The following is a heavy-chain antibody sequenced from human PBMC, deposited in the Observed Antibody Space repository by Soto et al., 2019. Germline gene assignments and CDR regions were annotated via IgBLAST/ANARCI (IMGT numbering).Heavy chain of an antibody. J-gene: IGHJ3*02. CDR2: ISGSGGST. CDR1: GFSFSNYA. Sequence: EVQLLESGGGLVQPGGSLRLSCAASGFSFSNYAMSWVRQAPGKGLEWVSSISGSGGSTYYADSVKGRFTISRDNSKNTLYLQMNSLRAEDTAVYYCAKDNGVSLRYFDWALPTVPFDIWGQGTMVTVSS. V-gene: IGHV3-23*01. CDR3: AKDNGVSLRYFDWALPTVPFDI. D-gene: IGHD3-9*01.